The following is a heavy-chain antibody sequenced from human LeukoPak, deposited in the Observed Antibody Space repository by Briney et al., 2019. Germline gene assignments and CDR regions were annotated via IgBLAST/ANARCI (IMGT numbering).Heavy chain of an antibody. CDR1: GGSISSYY. CDR3: ARGAGRFRTYYFDY. D-gene: IGHD3-10*01. V-gene: IGHV4-34*01. Sequence: SETLSLTCTVSGGSISSYYWSWIRQPPGKGLEWIGEINHSGSTNYNPSLKSRVTISVDTSKNQFSLKLSSVTAADTAVYYCARGAGRFRTYYFDYWGQGTLVTVSS. CDR2: INHSGST. J-gene: IGHJ4*02.